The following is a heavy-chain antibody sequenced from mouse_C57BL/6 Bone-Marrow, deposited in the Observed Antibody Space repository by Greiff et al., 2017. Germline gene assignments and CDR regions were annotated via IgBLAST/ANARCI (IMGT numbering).Heavy chain of an antibody. CDR3: ARDPMITTGYYYAMDD. J-gene: IGHJ4*01. CDR2: IDPSDSYT. D-gene: IGHD2-4*01. CDR1: GYTFTSYW. Sequence: VQLQQPGAELVKPGASVKLSCKASGYTFTSYWMQWVKQRPGQGLEWIGEIDPSDSYTTYNQKFKGKATLTVDTSSSTAYMQLSSLTSEDSAVXYCARDPMITTGYYYAMDDWGQGTSVTVSS. V-gene: IGHV1-50*01.